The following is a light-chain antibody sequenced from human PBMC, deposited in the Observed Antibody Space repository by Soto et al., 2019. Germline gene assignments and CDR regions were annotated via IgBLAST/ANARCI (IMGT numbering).Light chain of an antibody. J-gene: IGLJ2*01. CDR3: WSYAGNTIFV. CDR1: SSDVGTYNL. Sequence: QSALTQPASVSGSPGQSITISCTGTSSDVGTYNLVSWCQQHPGKGPKLMIYEGNKRPSGVSNRFSGSKSGNTASLTISGLQAEDEAYYYCWSYAGNTIFVFGGGTKLTVL. CDR2: EGN. V-gene: IGLV2-23*03.